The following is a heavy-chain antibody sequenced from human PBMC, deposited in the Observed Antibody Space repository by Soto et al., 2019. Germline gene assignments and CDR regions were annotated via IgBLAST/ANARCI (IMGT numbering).Heavy chain of an antibody. J-gene: IGHJ6*03. CDR3: ARGYCSGGSCYYYYCMDV. CDR1: GFTFRSYG. D-gene: IGHD2-15*01. Sequence: GGSLGLSSAASGFTFRSYGMHWVRQAPGKGLEWVAVIWYDGSNKYYADSVKGRFTISRDNSKNTLYLQMNSLRAEDTAVYYCARGYCSGGSCYYYYCMDVWGKGTTVTVSS. V-gene: IGHV3-33*01. CDR2: IWYDGSNK.